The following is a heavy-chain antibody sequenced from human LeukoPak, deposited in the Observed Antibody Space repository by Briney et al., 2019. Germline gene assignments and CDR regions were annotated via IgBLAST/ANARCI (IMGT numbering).Heavy chain of an antibody. CDR3: AKAGLLWFGESWMDV. CDR2: IKEDGSES. CDR1: GFIFNTYW. J-gene: IGHJ6*02. D-gene: IGHD3-10*01. V-gene: IGHV3-7*01. Sequence: GGSLRLSCAASGFIFNTYWMTWVRQAPGKGLEWVANIKEDGSESHYVDSVKGRLTISRDNAKNSQYLQMSSLRAEDTAVYFCAKAGLLWFGESWMDVWGQGTTVTVSS.